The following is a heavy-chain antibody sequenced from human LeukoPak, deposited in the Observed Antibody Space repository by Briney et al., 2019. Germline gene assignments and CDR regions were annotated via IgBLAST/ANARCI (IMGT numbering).Heavy chain of an antibody. CDR1: GYSISSGYY. CDR2: IYHSGST. J-gene: IGHJ4*02. D-gene: IGHD1-26*01. V-gene: IGHV4-38-2*02. Sequence: PSETLSLTCTVSGYSISSGYYWGWIRQPPGKGLEWIGSIYHSGSTYYNPSLKSRVTISVDTSKNQFSLKLSSVTAADTAVYYCARDPQWELFDYWGQGTLVTVSS. CDR3: ARDPQWELFDY.